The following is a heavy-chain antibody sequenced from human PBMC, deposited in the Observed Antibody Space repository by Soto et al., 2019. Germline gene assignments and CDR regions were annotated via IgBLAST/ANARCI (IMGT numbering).Heavy chain of an antibody. CDR2: IIPIFGTA. CDR3: ATALEMATITKYYFDY. V-gene: IGHV1-69*13. Sequence: ASVKVSCKASGGTFSSHAISWLRQAPGQGLEWMGGIIPIFGTANYAQKFQGRVTITADESTSTAYMELSSLRSEDTAVYYCATALEMATITKYYFDYWGQGTLVTVSS. CDR1: GGTFSSHA. J-gene: IGHJ4*02. D-gene: IGHD5-12*01.